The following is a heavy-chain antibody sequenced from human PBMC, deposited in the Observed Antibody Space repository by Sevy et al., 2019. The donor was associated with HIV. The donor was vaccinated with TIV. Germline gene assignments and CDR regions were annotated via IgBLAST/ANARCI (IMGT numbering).Heavy chain of an antibody. D-gene: IGHD3-22*01. V-gene: IGHV1-2*06. J-gene: IGHJ6*02. CDR1: GYTFTGYY. CDR3: ASSETMIATTYYYYGMDV. Sequence: ASVKVSCKASGYTFTGYYMHWVRQAPGQELEWMGRINPNSGGTNYAQKFQGRVTMTRDTSISTAYMELSRLRSDDTAVYYCASSETMIATTYYYYGMDVWGQGTTVTVSS. CDR2: INPNSGGT.